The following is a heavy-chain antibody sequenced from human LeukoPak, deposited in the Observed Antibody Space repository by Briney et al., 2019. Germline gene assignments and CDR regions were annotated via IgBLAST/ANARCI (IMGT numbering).Heavy chain of an antibody. J-gene: IGHJ4*02. CDR1: GFTFSSSD. V-gene: IGHV3-33*08. Sequence: GGSLRLSCVAPGFTFSSSDMHWVRQAPGKGLEWVAVIWDDGSNKYYADSVKGRFTISRDNSKNTLYLQMNSLRAEDTAVYYCARGHSMVRGVMRFSDFDYWGQGTLATVSS. CDR2: IWDDGSNK. D-gene: IGHD3-10*01. CDR3: ARGHSMVRGVMRFSDFDY.